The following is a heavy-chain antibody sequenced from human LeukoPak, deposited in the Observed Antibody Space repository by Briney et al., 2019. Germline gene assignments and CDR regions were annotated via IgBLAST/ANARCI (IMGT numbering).Heavy chain of an antibody. D-gene: IGHD3-3*01. CDR1: GFTFSSYA. CDR2: ISGSGGST. V-gene: IGHV3-23*01. CDR3: AKDPYDCASDGPGANWCDP. J-gene: IGHJ5*02. Sequence: PGGSLRLSCAASGFTFSSYAMSWVRQAPGKGLEWVSAISGSGGSTYYADSVKGRFTISRDNSKNTLYLQMNILRAEDTAVYYCAKDPYDCASDGPGANWCDPGGQGTLVTVSS.